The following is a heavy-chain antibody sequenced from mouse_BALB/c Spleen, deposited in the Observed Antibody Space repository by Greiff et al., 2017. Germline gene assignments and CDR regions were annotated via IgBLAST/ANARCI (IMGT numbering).Heavy chain of an antibody. D-gene: IGHD2-1*01. J-gene: IGHJ3*01. Sequence: VKVVESGPGLVAPSQSLSITCTVSGFSLTSYGVHWVRQPPGKGLEWLGVIWAGGSTNYNSALMSRLSISKDNSKSQVFLKMNRLQTDDTAMYYCARDGDGNYWFAYWGQGTLVTVSA. CDR2: IWAGGST. CDR3: ARDGDGNYWFAY. CDR1: GFSLTSYG. V-gene: IGHV2-9*02.